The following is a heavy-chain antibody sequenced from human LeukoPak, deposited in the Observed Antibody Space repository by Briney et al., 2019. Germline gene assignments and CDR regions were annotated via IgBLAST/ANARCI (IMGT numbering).Heavy chain of an antibody. D-gene: IGHD6-6*01. V-gene: IGHV3-23*01. CDR3: AKDRQLGTFDY. CDR2: ISGSGDST. Sequence: GGSLRLSCTASGFTFSSYAMSWVRQAPGKGLEWVSAISGSGDSTYYADSVKGRFTISRDNSKNTLYLQMNSLRAEDTAVYYCAKDRQLGTFDYWGQGTLVTVSS. J-gene: IGHJ4*02. CDR1: GFTFSSYA.